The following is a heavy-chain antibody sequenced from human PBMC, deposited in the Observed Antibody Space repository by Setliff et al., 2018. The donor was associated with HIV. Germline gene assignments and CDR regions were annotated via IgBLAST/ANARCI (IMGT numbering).Heavy chain of an antibody. D-gene: IGHD6-19*01. Sequence: GASVKVSCKASGGNFRSYGISWVRQAPGQGLEWMGGIIPMSGVPKYAQKFQGRVTITADKSTSTAYMELGSLRSEDTAVYYCARNPEMAALNYFYYYMDVWGKGTTVTVSS. CDR1: GGNFRSYG. CDR3: ARNPEMAALNYFYYYMDV. J-gene: IGHJ6*03. V-gene: IGHV1-69*10. CDR2: IIPMSGVP.